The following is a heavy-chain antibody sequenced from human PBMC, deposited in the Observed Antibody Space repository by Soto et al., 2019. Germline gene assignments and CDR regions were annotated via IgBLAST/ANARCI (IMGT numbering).Heavy chain of an antibody. CDR3: ARESSSSCHDY. J-gene: IGHJ4*02. Sequence: QVQLVQSGAEVKKPGASVKVSCKASGYTFTSYGISWVRQAPGQGLEWMGWNSAYNGNTNYAQKLQGRVTITPDTSTSTAYMDLRSLRSDDTAVYYCARESSSSCHDYWGQGTLVTVSS. CDR1: GYTFTSYG. D-gene: IGHD6-13*01. V-gene: IGHV1-18*01. CDR2: NSAYNGNT.